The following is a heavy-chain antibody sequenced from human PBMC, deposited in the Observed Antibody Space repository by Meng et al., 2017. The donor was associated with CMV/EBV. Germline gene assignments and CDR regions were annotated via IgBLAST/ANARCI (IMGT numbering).Heavy chain of an antibody. D-gene: IGHD2-2*01. J-gene: IGHJ6*02. CDR1: GGSISSRSYY. Sequence: SETLSLTCTVSGGSISSRSYYWGWIRQPPGKGLEWIGSIYYSGSTYYNPSLKSRVTISVDTSKNQFSLKLSSVTAADTAVYYCARSGYCSSTSCYWVYYYGMDVWGQGTTVTVSS. CDR2: IYYSGST. V-gene: IGHV4-39*07. CDR3: ARSGYCSSTSCYWVYYYGMDV.